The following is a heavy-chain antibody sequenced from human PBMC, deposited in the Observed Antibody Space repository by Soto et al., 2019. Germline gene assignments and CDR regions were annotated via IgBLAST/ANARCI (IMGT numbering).Heavy chain of an antibody. Sequence: SETLSLTCAVYGGSFSGYYWSWIRQPPGKGLEWIGEINHSGSTNYNPSLKSRVTISVDTSKNQFSLKLSSVTAADTAVYYCARGKQGGYAAAIKAPRNNWFDPWGQGTLVTVSS. J-gene: IGHJ5*02. CDR3: ARGKQGGYAAAIKAPRNNWFDP. CDR1: GGSFSGYY. CDR2: INHSGST. V-gene: IGHV4-34*01. D-gene: IGHD6-13*01.